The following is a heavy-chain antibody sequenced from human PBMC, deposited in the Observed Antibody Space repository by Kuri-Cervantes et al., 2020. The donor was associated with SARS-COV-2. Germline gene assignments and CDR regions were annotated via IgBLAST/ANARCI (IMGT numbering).Heavy chain of an antibody. CDR2: ISYDGSNK. CDR3: ARERAGYCSGGSCYRGGRFDY. CDR1: GFTFSSYA. V-gene: IGHV3-30*04. Sequence: GESLKISCAASGFTFSSYAMHWVRQAPGKGLEWVAVISYDGSNKYYADSVKGRFTISRDNAKNSLYLQMNSLRAEDTAVYYCARERAGYCSGGSCYRGGRFDYWGQGTLVTVSS. J-gene: IGHJ4*02. D-gene: IGHD2-15*01.